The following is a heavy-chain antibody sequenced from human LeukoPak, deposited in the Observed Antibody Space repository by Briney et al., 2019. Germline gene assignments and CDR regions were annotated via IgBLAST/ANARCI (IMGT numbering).Heavy chain of an antibody. Sequence: AGGSLRLSCEASGFTLGSHAMYWVRQAPGKGLEWVAGIFGSGGSPHYADSVKGRFTISRDNSWNTVYLQINSLRADDTAVYYCGKTTVGYSSGQKPAWPVDYWGQGTLVTVSS. CDR1: GFTLGSHA. CDR2: IFGSGGSP. V-gene: IGHV3-23*01. D-gene: IGHD5-18*01. CDR3: GKTTVGYSSGQKPAWPVDY. J-gene: IGHJ4*02.